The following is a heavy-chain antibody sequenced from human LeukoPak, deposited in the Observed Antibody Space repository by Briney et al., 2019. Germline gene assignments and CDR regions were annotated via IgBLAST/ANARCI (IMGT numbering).Heavy chain of an antibody. CDR1: GYSISSGYY. V-gene: IGHV4-38-2*01. D-gene: IGHD3-10*01. CDR2: IYHSGST. J-gene: IGHJ5*02. CDR3: ARHGGSGSYYNWFDP. Sequence: SSETLSLTCAVSGYSISSGYYWGWIRQPPGKGLEWIGSIYHSGSTYYNPSLKSRVTISVDTSKNQFSLKLSSVTAADTAVYYCARHGGSGSYYNWFDPWGQGTLVTGSS.